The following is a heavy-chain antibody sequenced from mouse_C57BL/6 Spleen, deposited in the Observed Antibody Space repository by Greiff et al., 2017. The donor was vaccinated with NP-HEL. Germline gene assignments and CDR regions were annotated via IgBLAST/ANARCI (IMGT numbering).Heavy chain of an antibody. Sequence: LVESGAELVRPGASVKLSCTASGFNIKDDYMHWVKQRPEQGLEWIGWIDPENGDTEYASKFQGKATITADTSSNTAYLQLSSLTSEDTAVYYCTTWGAFDYWGQGTTLTVSS. V-gene: IGHV14-4*01. J-gene: IGHJ2*01. CDR1: GFNIKDDY. CDR2: IDPENGDT. CDR3: TTWGAFDY.